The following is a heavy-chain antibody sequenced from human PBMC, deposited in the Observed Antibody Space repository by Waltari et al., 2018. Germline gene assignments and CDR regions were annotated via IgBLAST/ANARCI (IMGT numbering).Heavy chain of an antibody. J-gene: IGHJ6*03. V-gene: IGHV1-69*05. CDR2: SIPTFATA. CDR1: GGTFRSYA. D-gene: IGHD3-10*01. CDR3: ARSGPLITMVRGDTGGNYYYMDV. Sequence: QVQLVQSGAEVKKPGSSVKVSCKASGGTFRSYAITWVRQAPGHGTEWMGGSIPTFATANYAQKVQGRVTITTDESTSTAYMELSSLRSEDTAVYYCARSGPLITMVRGDTGGNYYYMDVWGKGTTVTVSS.